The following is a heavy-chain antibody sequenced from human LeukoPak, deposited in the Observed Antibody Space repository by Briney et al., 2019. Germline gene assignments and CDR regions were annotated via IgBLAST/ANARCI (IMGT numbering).Heavy chain of an antibody. D-gene: IGHD6-13*01. CDR3: ARRSYSTTWHFDY. Sequence: SGTLSLTCAVYGGSFSDYYWSWIRQPPGKGLEWIGEINHGGSTNYNLSLKSRVTILVDTSKNQFSLKVNSATAADTAVYYCARRSYSTTWHFDYWSRGTLVTVSS. CDR1: GGSFSDYY. CDR2: INHGGST. J-gene: IGHJ4*02. V-gene: IGHV4-34*01.